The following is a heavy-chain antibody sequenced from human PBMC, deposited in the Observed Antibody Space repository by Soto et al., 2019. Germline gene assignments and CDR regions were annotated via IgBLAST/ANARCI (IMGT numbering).Heavy chain of an antibody. Sequence: PSETLSLTCTVSGGSISSSSYYWGWIRQPPGKGLEWIGSIYYSGSTYYNPSLKSRVTISVDTSKNQFSLKLSSVTAADTAVYYCARHVYCSGGSCYNANYYYYGMDVWGQGTTVTVSS. V-gene: IGHV4-39*01. CDR2: IYYSGST. J-gene: IGHJ6*02. D-gene: IGHD2-15*01. CDR1: GGSISSSSYY. CDR3: ARHVYCSGGSCYNANYYYYGMDV.